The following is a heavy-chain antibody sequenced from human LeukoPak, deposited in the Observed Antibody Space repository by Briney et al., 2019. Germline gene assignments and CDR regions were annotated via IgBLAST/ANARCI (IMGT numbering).Heavy chain of an antibody. V-gene: IGHV1-2*02. CDR3: ARGRRHYDSSAYYYEGDAFDI. J-gene: IGHJ3*02. CDR2: INPNSGGT. CDR1: GGPFSSYA. Sequence: ASVKVSCKASGGPFSSYAISWVRQAPGQGLEWMGWINPNSGGTNYAQKFQGRVTMTRDTSITTAFMELSSLSSDDTAVYYCARGRRHYDSSAYYYEGDAFDIWGQGTMVTVSS. D-gene: IGHD3-22*01.